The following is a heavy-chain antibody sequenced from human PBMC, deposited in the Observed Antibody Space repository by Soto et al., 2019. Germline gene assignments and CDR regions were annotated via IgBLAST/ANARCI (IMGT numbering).Heavy chain of an antibody. V-gene: IGHV4-39*01. Sequence: SETLSLTCTVSGGSISSSSYYWGWIRQPPGQGLEWIGSIYYSGSTYYNPSLKSRVTISVDTSKNQFSLKLSFVTAADTAVYDCASSGALNSSWYDLDYWGQGTLVTVSS. J-gene: IGHJ4*02. CDR1: GGSISSSSYY. CDR3: ASSGALNSSWYDLDY. CDR2: IYYSGST. D-gene: IGHD6-13*01.